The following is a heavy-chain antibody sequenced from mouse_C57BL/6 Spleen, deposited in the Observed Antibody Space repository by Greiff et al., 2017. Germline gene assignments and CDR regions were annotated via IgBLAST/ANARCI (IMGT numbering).Heavy chain of an antibody. CDR2: ISSGSSTI. CDR3: ARTPGSAWFAY. J-gene: IGHJ3*01. Sequence: EVMLVESGGGLVKPGGSLTLSCAASGFTFSDYGMHWVRQAPEKGLEWVAYISSGSSTIYYADTVKGRFTFSRDNAKNTLFLQMTSLRSEDTAMXYWARTPGSAWFAYWGQGTLVTVSA. CDR1: GFTFSDYG. D-gene: IGHD1-1*01. V-gene: IGHV5-17*01.